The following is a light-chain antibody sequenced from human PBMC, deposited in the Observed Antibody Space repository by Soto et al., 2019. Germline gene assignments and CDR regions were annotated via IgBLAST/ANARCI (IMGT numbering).Light chain of an antibody. Sequence: AIQMTQSPSSLSASVGDRVTITCRTSQDIRNDLVWYQQKTGKTPTLLIFAASSMQSGVPSRFSGSGSGTDFTLTISSLEPEDFATYYCLEDFNSPWTFGQGTKVEIE. CDR3: LEDFNSPWT. J-gene: IGKJ1*01. CDR2: AAS. CDR1: QDIRND. V-gene: IGKV1-6*01.